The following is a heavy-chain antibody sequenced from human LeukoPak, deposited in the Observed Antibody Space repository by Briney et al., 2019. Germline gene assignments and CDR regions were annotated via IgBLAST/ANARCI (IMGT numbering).Heavy chain of an antibody. CDR1: GYTFTGYY. Sequence: ASVKVSCKASGYTFTGYYMHWVRQATGQGLEWMGWMNPNSGNTGYAQKFQGRVTITRNTSISTAYMELSSLRSEDTAVYYCARGNADCTNGVRYLFDYWGQGTLVTVSS. CDR2: MNPNSGNT. V-gene: IGHV1-8*03. CDR3: ARGNADCTNGVRYLFDY. D-gene: IGHD2-8*01. J-gene: IGHJ4*02.